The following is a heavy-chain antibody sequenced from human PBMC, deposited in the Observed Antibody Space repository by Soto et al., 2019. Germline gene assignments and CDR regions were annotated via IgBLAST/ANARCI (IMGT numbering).Heavy chain of an antibody. D-gene: IGHD2-21*02. J-gene: IGHJ6*02. CDR1: GGSISSGDYY. CDR3: ARKVVTAIHYYYYYGMDV. Sequence: SETLSLTCTVSGGSISSGDYYWSWIRQPPGKGLEWIGYIYSSGSTYYNPSLKSRVTISVDTSKNQFSLKLSSVTAADTAVYYCARKVVTAIHYYYYYGMDVWGQGTTVTVSS. CDR2: IYSSGST. V-gene: IGHV4-30-4*01.